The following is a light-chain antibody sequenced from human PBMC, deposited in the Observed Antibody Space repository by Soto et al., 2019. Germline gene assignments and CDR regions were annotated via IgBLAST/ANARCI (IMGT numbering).Light chain of an antibody. CDR2: DSS. CDR1: QSVSNSY. CDR3: QQYHNSQYT. Sequence: EIVLTQSPGTLSLSPGERATLSCRASQSVSNSYLAWYQQKPGQAPRLLIYDSSSRATGIPDRFSGSRSGTDFPLTISRLEPEDFAVYYCQQYHNSQYTFGQGTKLEIK. J-gene: IGKJ2*01. V-gene: IGKV3-20*01.